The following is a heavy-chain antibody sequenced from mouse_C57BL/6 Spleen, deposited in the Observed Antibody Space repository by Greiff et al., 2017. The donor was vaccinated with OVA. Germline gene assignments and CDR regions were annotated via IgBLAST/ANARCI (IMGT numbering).Heavy chain of an antibody. J-gene: IGHJ1*03. V-gene: IGHV1-9*01. Sequence: QVQLQQSGAELMKPGASVKLSCKATGYTFPGYWIEWVKQRPGHGLAWIGEILPGSGSHNYTEQFKGKAKFTADTSYNTAYMQLSSLTTEDSASYYWARRTPLWGYDWNFDVWGTGTTVTVSS. CDR2: ILPGSGSH. CDR1: GYTFPGYW. CDR3: ARRTPLWGYDWNFDV. D-gene: IGHD2-2*01.